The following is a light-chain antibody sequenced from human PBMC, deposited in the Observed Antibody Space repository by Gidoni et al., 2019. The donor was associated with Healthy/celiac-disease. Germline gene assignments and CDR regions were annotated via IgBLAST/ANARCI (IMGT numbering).Light chain of an antibody. V-gene: IGLV1-47*01. CDR2: RNN. CDR1: SSNIGSNY. CDR3: AAWDDSLSGWV. J-gene: IGLJ3*02. Sequence: QSVLTQPPSASGTPGQRVTISCSGSSSNIGSNYVYWYQPLPGTAPKLLIYRNNQRPPGVPDRFSGSKSGTSASLAISGLRCEDEADYYCAAWDDSLSGWVFGGGTKLXV.